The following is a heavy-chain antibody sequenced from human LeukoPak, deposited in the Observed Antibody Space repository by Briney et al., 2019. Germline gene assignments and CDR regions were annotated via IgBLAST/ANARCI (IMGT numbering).Heavy chain of an antibody. Sequence: PSETLSLTCAVSGGSISSGGYYWSWIRQPPGKGLEWIGYIYYSGSTNYNPSLKSRVTISVDTSKNQFSLKLSSGTAADTAVYYCARSDEYSYGQDDAFDIWGQGTMVTVSS. CDR1: GGSISSGGYY. D-gene: IGHD5-18*01. CDR2: IYYSGST. CDR3: ARSDEYSYGQDDAFDI. J-gene: IGHJ3*02. V-gene: IGHV4-61*08.